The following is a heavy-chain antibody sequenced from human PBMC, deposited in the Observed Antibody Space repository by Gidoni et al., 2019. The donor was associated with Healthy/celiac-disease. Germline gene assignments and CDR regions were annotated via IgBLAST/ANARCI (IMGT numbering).Heavy chain of an antibody. CDR1: AFTFSGYS. V-gene: IGHV3-21*01. Sequence: EVQLVESGGGLVKPVGSLRLSFAASAFTFSGYSMTWVRQAPGKGLVWVSTSSSSSSYIYHADSVKGRFTMSRDNAKNSLYLKMNSLRAEDTAVYYCAPAGQLVYYFDYWGQGTLVTVSS. D-gene: IGHD6-13*01. CDR3: APAGQLVYYFDY. CDR2: SSSSSSYI. J-gene: IGHJ4*02.